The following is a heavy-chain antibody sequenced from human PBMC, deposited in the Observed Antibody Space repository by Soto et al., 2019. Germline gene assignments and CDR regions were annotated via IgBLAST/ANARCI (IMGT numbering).Heavy chain of an antibody. CDR2: INQDGSER. J-gene: IGHJ4*02. CDR1: GLTFSNDV. Sequence: PGGPLRLSCASSGLTFSNDVLSWVRQAPGKGLEWVANINQDGSERYYVDSVRGRFTISRDNVENSLYLQLNSLRPEDTAVYYCAVYGYGVSAAAYWGQGTLVTVSS. D-gene: IGHD4-17*01. V-gene: IGHV3-7*03. CDR3: AVYGYGVSAAAY.